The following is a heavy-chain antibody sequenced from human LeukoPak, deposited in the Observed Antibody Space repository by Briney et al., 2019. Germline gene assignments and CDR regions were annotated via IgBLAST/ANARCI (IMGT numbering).Heavy chain of an antibody. CDR1: GFTFSSYD. D-gene: IGHD3-10*01. CDR3: ARVAPYGSGSYYNAFDI. V-gene: IGHV3-13*01. Sequence: PGGSLRLSCAASGFTFSSYDMHWVRHATGKGLEWVSAIGTAGDTYYPGSVKGRFTISRENAKNSLYLQMNSLRAGDTAVYYCARVAPYGSGSYYNAFDIWGQGTMVTVSS. J-gene: IGHJ3*02. CDR2: IGTAGDT.